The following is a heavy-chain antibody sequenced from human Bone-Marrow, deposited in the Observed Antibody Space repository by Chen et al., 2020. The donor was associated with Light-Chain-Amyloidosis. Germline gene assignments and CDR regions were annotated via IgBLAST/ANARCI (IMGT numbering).Heavy chain of an antibody. CDR2: FNPEEGEI. Sequence: QVQVVQSGAAVRKPGASVKVSCKVSGYTLSDVSMHWVRQAPGKGLEWMGGFNPEEGEIIYAQKFQGRVALTEDTSTDTAYMEMTSLRSDDTAMYYCATSNTISFEYWGQGTLVTVSS. D-gene: IGHD3-9*01. CDR1: GYTLSDVS. CDR3: ATSNTISFEY. V-gene: IGHV1-24*01. J-gene: IGHJ4*02.